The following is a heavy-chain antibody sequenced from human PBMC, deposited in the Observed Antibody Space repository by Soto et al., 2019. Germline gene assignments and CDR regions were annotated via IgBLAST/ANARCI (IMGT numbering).Heavy chain of an antibody. V-gene: IGHV4-4*07. D-gene: IGHD6-13*01. CDR1: GGSISSYY. CDR3: ARGAAAGVDYGMDV. J-gene: IGHJ6*02. CDR2: IYRSGGT. Sequence: SETLSLTCTVSGGSISSYYWSWIRQPAGKGLEWIGRIYRSGGTNFNPSLLSRVSMSVDTSKNQFSLKLSSVVAADTAVYYCARGAAAGVDYGMDVWGQGTTVTVSS.